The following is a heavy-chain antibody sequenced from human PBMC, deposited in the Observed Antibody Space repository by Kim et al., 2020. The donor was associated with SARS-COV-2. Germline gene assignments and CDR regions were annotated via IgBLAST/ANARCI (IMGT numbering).Heavy chain of an antibody. CDR3: ARDREEGWSRAFDI. Sequence: SETLSLTCTVSGGSISSGGYYWSWIRQHPGKGLEWIGYIYYSGSTYYNPSLKSRVTISVDTSKNQFSLKLSSVTAADTAVYYCARDREEGWSRAFDIWGQGTMVTVSS. V-gene: IGHV4-31*03. J-gene: IGHJ3*02. D-gene: IGHD2-15*01. CDR2: IYYSGST. CDR1: GGSISSGGYY.